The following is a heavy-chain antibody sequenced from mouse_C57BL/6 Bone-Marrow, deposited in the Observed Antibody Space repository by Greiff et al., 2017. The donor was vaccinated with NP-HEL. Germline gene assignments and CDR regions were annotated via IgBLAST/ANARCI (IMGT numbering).Heavy chain of an antibody. Sequence: QVHVKQSGAELVRPGTSVKMSCKASGYTFTNYWIGWAKQRPGHGLEWIGDIYPGGGYTNYNEKFKGKATLTADKSSSTAYMQFSSLTSEDSAIYCCARQGGTTVVEEYYFDYWGQGTTLTVSS. J-gene: IGHJ2*01. V-gene: IGHV1-63*01. D-gene: IGHD1-1*01. CDR3: ARQGGTTVVEEYYFDY. CDR2: IYPGGGYT. CDR1: GYTFTNYW.